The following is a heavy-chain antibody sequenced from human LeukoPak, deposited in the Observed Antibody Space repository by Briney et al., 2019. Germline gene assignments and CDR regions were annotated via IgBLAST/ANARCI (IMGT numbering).Heavy chain of an antibody. CDR3: ARVGEPYCSSTSCYYYYYMDV. CDR1: GCTFTRYG. V-gene: IGHV1-18*01. CDR2: ISAYNGNT. D-gene: IGHD2-2*01. Sequence: ASVKVSCKASGCTFTRYGISWVRQAPGQGLEWMGWISAYNGNTNYAQKLQGRVTMTTDTSTSTAYMELRSLRSDDTALYYCARVGEPYCSSTSCYYYYYMDVWGKGTTVTVSS. J-gene: IGHJ6*03.